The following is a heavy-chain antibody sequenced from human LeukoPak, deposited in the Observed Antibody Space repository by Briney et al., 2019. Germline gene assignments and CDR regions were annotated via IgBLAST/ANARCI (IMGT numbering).Heavy chain of an antibody. D-gene: IGHD4-17*01. V-gene: IGHV4-59*01. CDR2: IYYSGST. CDR1: GGSISSYY. Sequence: SQTLSLTCTVSGGSISSYYWSWIRQPPGKGLEWIGYIYYSGSTNYNPSLKSRVTISVDTSKNQFSLKLSSVTAADTAVYYCARAPTVTTYYFDYWGQGTLVTVSS. J-gene: IGHJ4*02. CDR3: ARAPTVTTYYFDY.